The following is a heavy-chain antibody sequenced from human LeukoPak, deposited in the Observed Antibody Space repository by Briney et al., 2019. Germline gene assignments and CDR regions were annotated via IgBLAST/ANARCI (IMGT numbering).Heavy chain of an antibody. J-gene: IGHJ4*02. CDR1: GLTFSASF. V-gene: IGHV3-64*01. CDR3: VRAFNYAYDY. D-gene: IGHD3-16*01. CDR2: ISSDGSRT. Sequence: PGGSLRLSCAASGLTFSASFMHWVRQAPGKGLEYVSAISSDGSRTFYANSVKGRFTISRDNSKNMLYLQMGSLRAEDMAVYYCVRAFNYAYDYWGQGTLVTASS.